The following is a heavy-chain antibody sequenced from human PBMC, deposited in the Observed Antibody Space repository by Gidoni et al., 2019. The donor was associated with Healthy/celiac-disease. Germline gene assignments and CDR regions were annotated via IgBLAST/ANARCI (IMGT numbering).Heavy chain of an antibody. J-gene: IGHJ3*02. V-gene: IGHV1-2*02. CDR3: AREGPGYSSGWTRDAGDI. Sequence: VHMVRSGAEVRKPGASVKVSCKASEYHFTGYYMHWVRQAPGQGLEWKGWINPNSGATNYAQKVQGRVTMTRDTATSTAYMELSRRRSDDTAGYYCAREGPGYSSGWTRDAGDIWGQGTMVTVSS. D-gene: IGHD6-19*01. CDR2: INPNSGAT. CDR1: EYHFTGYY.